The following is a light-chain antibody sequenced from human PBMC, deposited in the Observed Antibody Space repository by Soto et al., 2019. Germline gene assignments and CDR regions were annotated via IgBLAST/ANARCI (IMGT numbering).Light chain of an antibody. CDR1: QGSCSY. J-gene: IGKJ5*01. Sequence: AIRMTQSPSSLSASTGDRVTLSCRASQGSCSYVDWYQQKPGTAPKLLIDAASALQRGGPSRFSGSGAETDFTLTISCLQSEDFATYYCQQYCSYALTFGQGTRLEIK. CDR3: QQYCSYALT. V-gene: IGKV1-8*01. CDR2: AAS.